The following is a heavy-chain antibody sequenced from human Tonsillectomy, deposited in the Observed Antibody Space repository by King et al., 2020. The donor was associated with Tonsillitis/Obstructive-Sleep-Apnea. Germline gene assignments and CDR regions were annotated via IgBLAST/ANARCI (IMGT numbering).Heavy chain of an antibody. D-gene: IGHD3-22*01. Sequence: VQLVESGAEVKKPGASVKVSCKASGYTFTRYGISWVRQAPGQGLEGMGCISAYNGDTNYAQKLQGSGTMTTDTSTSTAYMELRSLRSEDTAVYYCAIDSMSHYFDSSAYYTFHYWGQGALVTVSS. V-gene: IGHV1-18*01. CDR1: GYTFTRYG. CDR3: AIDSMSHYFDSSAYYTFHY. CDR2: ISAYNGDT. J-gene: IGHJ4*02.